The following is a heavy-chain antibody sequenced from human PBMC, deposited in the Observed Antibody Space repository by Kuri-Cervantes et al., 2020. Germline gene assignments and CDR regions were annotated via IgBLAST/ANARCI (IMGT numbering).Heavy chain of an antibody. CDR2: IDWDDDK. CDR3: ARDIAVAGTEYFQR. CDR1: GFSLSTSGMR. D-gene: IGHD6-19*01. V-gene: IGHV2-70*04. Sequence: SGPTLVKPTQTLTLTCTFSGFSLSTSGMRVSWIRQPPGKALEWLARIDWDDDKFYSTSLKTRLAISKDTSKNQVVLTMTNMDPVDTATYYCARDIAVAGTEYFQRWGQGTLVTVSS. J-gene: IGHJ1*01.